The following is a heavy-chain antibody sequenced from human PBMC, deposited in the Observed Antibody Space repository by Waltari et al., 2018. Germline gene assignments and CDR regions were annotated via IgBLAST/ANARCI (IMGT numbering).Heavy chain of an antibody. D-gene: IGHD2-2*01. Sequence: QVQLVQSGAEVKKPGASVKVSCKASGYTFTGYYMHWVRQAPGQGLEWMGWINPKSGATNYARKFKGRLTITRNSSISTPYRGLSRLESDDPAVNSVAGSNNCRITTGYGDGFDPGGQETLVT. CDR3: AGSNNCRITTGYGDGFDP. CDR2: INPKSGAT. CDR1: GYTFTGYY. V-gene: IGHV1-2*02. J-gene: IGHJ5*02.